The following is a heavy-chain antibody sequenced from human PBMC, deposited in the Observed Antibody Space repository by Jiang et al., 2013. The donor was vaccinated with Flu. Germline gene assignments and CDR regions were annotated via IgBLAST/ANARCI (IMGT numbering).Heavy chain of an antibody. D-gene: IGHD2-15*01. J-gene: IGHJ6*02. V-gene: IGHV4-4*02. CDR3: ARDGKYCSGGSCQTDLYYYYGMDV. Sequence: GLECIGEIHRSGITNNNPSLKSRVNISVDKSKNQISLRLTSVTAADTAMYYCARDGKYCSGGSCQTDLYYYYGMDVWGQGTTVTVSS. CDR2: IHRSGIT.